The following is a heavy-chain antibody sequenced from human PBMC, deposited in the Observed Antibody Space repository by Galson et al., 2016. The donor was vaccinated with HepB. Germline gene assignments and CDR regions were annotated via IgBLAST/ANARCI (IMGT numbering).Heavy chain of an antibody. CDR3: ARDNRITYSWWFDP. Sequence: SVKVSCKASGYTFTRHYMHWVRQAPGQGLEWMGLINPTGTATTYAQKFQGRVTMTRDTSTSTDYMELSSLRSEDTALYYCARDNRITYSWWFDPWGQGTLVIVSS. J-gene: IGHJ5*02. CDR2: INPTGTAT. D-gene: IGHD2-15*01. V-gene: IGHV1-46*01. CDR1: GYTFTRHY.